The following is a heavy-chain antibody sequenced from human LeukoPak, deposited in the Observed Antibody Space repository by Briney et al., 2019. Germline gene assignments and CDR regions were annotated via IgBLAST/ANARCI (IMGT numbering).Heavy chain of an antibody. J-gene: IGHJ4*02. CDR2: INPNSGGT. Sequence: ASVKVSCKASGYTFTGYYMHWVRQAPGQGLEGMGWINPNSGGTNYAQKFQGRVTMTRDTSISTASMALSRLRSDDTAVYYCARHKEMATGGYFDYWGQGTLVTVSS. CDR3: ARHKEMATGGYFDY. V-gene: IGHV1-2*02. D-gene: IGHD5-24*01. CDR1: GYTFTGYY.